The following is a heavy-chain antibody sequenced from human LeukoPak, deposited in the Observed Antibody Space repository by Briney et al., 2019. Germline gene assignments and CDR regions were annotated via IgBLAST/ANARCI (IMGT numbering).Heavy chain of an antibody. Sequence: PSETLSLTCTVSGGSISSSSYYWGWIRQPPGKGLEWIGSIYYSGSTYYNPSLKSRVTISVDTSKNQFSLKLSSVTAADTAVYYCARGEWPPYYYGSGSYYDYWGQGTLVTVSS. CDR1: GGSISSSSYY. V-gene: IGHV4-39*07. CDR2: IYYSGST. J-gene: IGHJ4*02. D-gene: IGHD3-10*01. CDR3: ARGEWPPYYYGSGSYYDY.